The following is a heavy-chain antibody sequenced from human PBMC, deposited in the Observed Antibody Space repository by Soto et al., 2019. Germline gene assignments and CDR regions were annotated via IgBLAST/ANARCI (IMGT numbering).Heavy chain of an antibody. CDR3: ARGTSAAQNYYYYMDV. V-gene: IGHV1-8*01. D-gene: IGHD6-13*01. Sequence: QVQLVQSGAEVKKPGASVKVSCKASGYTFTSYDINSVRQATGQGLEWMGWMNPNSGNTGYAQKFQGRVTMPRNTSISTAYMELSSLRSEDTAVYYCARGTSAAQNYYYYMDVWGKETTVTVSS. CDR1: GYTFTSYD. J-gene: IGHJ6*03. CDR2: MNPNSGNT.